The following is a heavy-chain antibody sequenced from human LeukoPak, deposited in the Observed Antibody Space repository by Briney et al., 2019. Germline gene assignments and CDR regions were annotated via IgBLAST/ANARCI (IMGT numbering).Heavy chain of an antibody. Sequence: QPGGSLRLSCAAPEFSFSSYAMSWVRQAPGKGLEWVSTINRNGVNTHYADSVVGRFTISRDNSKNTLYLQMSSLRVEDTAIYYCATDVEGPILFDSWGQGTLVTVSS. V-gene: IGHV3-23*01. J-gene: IGHJ4*02. CDR1: EFSFSSYA. D-gene: IGHD3-9*01. CDR2: INRNGVNT. CDR3: ATDVEGPILFDS.